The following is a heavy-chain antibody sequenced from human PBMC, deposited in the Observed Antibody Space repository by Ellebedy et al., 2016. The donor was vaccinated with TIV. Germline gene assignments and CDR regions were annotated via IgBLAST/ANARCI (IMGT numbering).Heavy chain of an antibody. CDR2: ISGSGGST. J-gene: IGHJ4*02. CDR1: GFTFSSYA. CDR3: AKDQLGGGTYLWGTFDY. Sequence: PGGSLRLSCAASGFTFSSYAMSWVRQAPGKGLEWVSAISGSGGSTYYADSVKGRFTISRDNSKNTLYLQMNSLRAEDAAVYYCAKDQLGGGTYLWGTFDYWGQGTLVTVSS. D-gene: IGHD1-26*01. V-gene: IGHV3-23*01.